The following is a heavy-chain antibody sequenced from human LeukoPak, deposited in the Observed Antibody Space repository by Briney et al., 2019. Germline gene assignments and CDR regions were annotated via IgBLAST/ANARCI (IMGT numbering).Heavy chain of an antibody. CDR3: ARDRGSYTGAFDI. CDR1: GYTFTSYG. Sequence: ASVKVSFKASGYTFTSYGISWVRQSPGQGLEWMRWISAYNGNTNYAQKLQGRVTMTTDTSTSTAYMELRSLRSDDTAVYYCARDRGSYTGAFDIWGQGTMVSVSS. D-gene: IGHD1-26*01. J-gene: IGHJ3*02. V-gene: IGHV1-18*01. CDR2: ISAYNGNT.